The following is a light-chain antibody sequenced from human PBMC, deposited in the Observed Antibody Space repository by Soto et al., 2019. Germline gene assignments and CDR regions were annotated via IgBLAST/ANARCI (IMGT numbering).Light chain of an antibody. CDR3: QQYGSSPT. V-gene: IGKV3-20*01. J-gene: IGKJ4*01. CDR2: ATS. CDR1: QSISRSD. Sequence: EIVVTQSPGTVSLSPGESATLSCRASQSISRSDLAWYQHRPGQSPRLLIYATSSRATGIPDRFTGGGAGTGFTLTISRLEPEDSAVYYCQQYGSSPTFGGGTKVEIK.